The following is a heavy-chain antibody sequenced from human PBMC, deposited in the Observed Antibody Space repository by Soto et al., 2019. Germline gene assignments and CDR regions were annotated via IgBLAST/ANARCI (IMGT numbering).Heavy chain of an antibody. CDR2: VYSSGTT. J-gene: IGHJ4*02. CDR3: ARDIGSYAYGEGY. CDR1: GGCSISYW. Sequence: KTSETLSLNCSVSGGCSISYWRSWIRQPAGKGLEWIGRVYSSGTTDYNPSLNSRATMSVETSKNQFSLKLSSVTAADTAVYYCARDIGSYAYGEGYWGQGMQVTVSP. D-gene: IGHD3-10*01. V-gene: IGHV4-4*07.